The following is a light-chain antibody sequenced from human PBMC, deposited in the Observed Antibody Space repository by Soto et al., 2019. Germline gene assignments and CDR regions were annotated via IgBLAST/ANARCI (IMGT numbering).Light chain of an antibody. J-gene: IGLJ1*01. CDR1: SSDVGGYNY. CDR3: TSYAGGNNV. CDR2: EVN. Sequence: QSALTQPPSASGSPGQSVTISCTGTSSDVGGYNYVSWYQQHPGKFPKLMVYEVNKRPSGVPDRFSGSKSGNTASLNVSGIQAEDEADYSCTSYAGGNNVFGTGTQLTVL. V-gene: IGLV2-8*01.